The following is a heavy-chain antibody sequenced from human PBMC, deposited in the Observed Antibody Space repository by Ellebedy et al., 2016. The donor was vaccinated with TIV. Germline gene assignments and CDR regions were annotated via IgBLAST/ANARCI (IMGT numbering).Heavy chain of an antibody. D-gene: IGHD6-19*01. CDR1: GGSISSYS. CDR2: MSYNGVT. CDR3: ARRRRSSAWSDAFDI. J-gene: IGHJ3*02. V-gene: IGHV4-59*08. Sequence: MPSETLSLTCAVSGGSISSYSSNWIRQPPGKGLEWIGYMSYNGVTEYNPSLRSRGTISVDTSKNHLSLKLSSVTAADTAVYYCARRRRSSAWSDAFDIWGLGTMVTVSS.